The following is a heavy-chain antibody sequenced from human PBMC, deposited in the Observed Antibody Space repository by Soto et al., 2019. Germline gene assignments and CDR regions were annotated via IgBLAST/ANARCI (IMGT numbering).Heavy chain of an antibody. Sequence: QVQLVQSGAEVKKPGSSVKVSCKASGGTFGSYAISWVRQAPGQGLEWMGGIIHIHGPANYAQKFQGRVTIAEDESTSTAYMELSSLISEDTAVYYCARSQGSSTSLEIYYYYYYGMDVWGQGTTVTVSS. CDR1: GGTFGSYA. CDR2: IIHIHGPA. J-gene: IGHJ6*02. D-gene: IGHD2-2*01. V-gene: IGHV1-69*01. CDR3: ARSQGSSTSLEIYYYYYYGMDV.